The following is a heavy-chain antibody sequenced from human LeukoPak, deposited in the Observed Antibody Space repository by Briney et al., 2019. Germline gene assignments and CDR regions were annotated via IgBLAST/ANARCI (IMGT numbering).Heavy chain of an antibody. D-gene: IGHD6-13*01. CDR1: GYTFTSYG. Sequence: ASVKVSCKASGYTFTSYGISWVRQAPGQGLEWMGWISAYNGNTNYAQKLRGRVTMTTDTSTSTAYMELKSLRSDDTAVYYCARDGAPQQLAGGMDVWGQGTTVTVSS. CDR2: ISAYNGNT. V-gene: IGHV1-18*01. J-gene: IGHJ6*02. CDR3: ARDGAPQQLAGGMDV.